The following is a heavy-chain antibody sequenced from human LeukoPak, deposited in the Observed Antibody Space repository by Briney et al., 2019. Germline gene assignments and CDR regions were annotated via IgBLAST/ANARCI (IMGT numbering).Heavy chain of an antibody. D-gene: IGHD3-10*01. CDR2: IIPIFGTA. CDR3: AFGAMVPGSYGMDV. CDR1: GGTFSSYA. J-gene: IGHJ6*04. Sequence: SVKVSCKASGGTFSSYAISWVRQAPGQGLEWMGGIIPIFGTANYAQKFQGRVTITADKSTSTAYMELRSLRSEDTAVYYCAFGAMVPGSYGMDVWGKGTTVTVSS. V-gene: IGHV1-69*06.